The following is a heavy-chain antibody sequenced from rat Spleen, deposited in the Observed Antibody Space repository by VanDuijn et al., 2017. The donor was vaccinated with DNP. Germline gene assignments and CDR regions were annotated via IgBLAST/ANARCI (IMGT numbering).Heavy chain of an antibody. CDR2: ITYSGTT. D-gene: IGHD1-10*01. CDR1: GYSITGNY. V-gene: IGHV3-1*01. J-gene: IGHJ4*01. CDR3: ARYITTGAMDA. Sequence: EVQLQESGPGLVKPSQSLSLTCSVTGYSITGNYWGWIRKFPGNKMEYIGHITYSGTTNYNPSLKSRISITRDTSKSQFFLHLNSVTSEDTATYYCARYITTGAMDAWGQGTSVTVSS.